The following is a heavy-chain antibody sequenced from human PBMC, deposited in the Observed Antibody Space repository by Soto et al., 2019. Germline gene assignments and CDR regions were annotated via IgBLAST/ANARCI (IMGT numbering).Heavy chain of an antibody. V-gene: IGHV3-9*01. CDR3: AKGYSYGYGSIVDY. CDR2: ISWNSGTI. D-gene: IGHD5-18*01. Sequence: GGSLRLSCAASGFTFDDYAMHWVRQAPGKGLEWVSGISWNSGTIGYADSVKGRFTISRDNAKNSLFLQMNSLRAEDTALYYCAKGYSYGYGSIVDYWGQGTPVTVSS. CDR1: GFTFDDYA. J-gene: IGHJ4*02.